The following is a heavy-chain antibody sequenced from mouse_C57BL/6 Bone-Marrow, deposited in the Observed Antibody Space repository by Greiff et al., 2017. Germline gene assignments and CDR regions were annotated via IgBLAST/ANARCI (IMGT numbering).Heavy chain of an antibody. CDR1: GFTFTDYY. CDR3: ARYNYYGSSCDYAMDY. Sequence: EVNLVESGGGLVQPGGSLSLSCAASGFTFTDYYMSWVRQPPGKALEWLGFIRNKANGYTTEYSVSVKGRLTISRDNSQSILYLQMNALRAEDSAPYYCARYNYYGSSCDYAMDYWGQGTSVTVSS. CDR2: IRNKANGYTT. V-gene: IGHV7-3*01. J-gene: IGHJ4*01. D-gene: IGHD1-1*01.